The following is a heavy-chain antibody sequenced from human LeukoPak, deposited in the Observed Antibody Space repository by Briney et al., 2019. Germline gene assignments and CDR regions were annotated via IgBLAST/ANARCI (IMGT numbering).Heavy chain of an antibody. V-gene: IGHV3-21*01. CDR1: GFTFSSYS. CDR2: ISSSSSYI. Sequence: PGGSLRLSCAAPGFTFSSYSMNWVRQAPGKGLEWVSSISSSSSYIYYADSVKGRFTISRDNAKNSLYLQMNSLRAEDTAVYYCARAGYYYDSSGTFDYWGQGTLVTVSS. CDR3: ARAGYYYDSSGTFDY. D-gene: IGHD3-22*01. J-gene: IGHJ4*02.